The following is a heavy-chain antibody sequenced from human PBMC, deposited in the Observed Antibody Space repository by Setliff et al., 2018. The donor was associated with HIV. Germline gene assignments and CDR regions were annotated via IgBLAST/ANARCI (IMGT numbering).Heavy chain of an antibody. J-gene: IGHJ5*02. CDR1: GGSFSGYY. D-gene: IGHD2-2*01. V-gene: IGHV4-34*01. CDR2: SDHSGST. Sequence: PSETLSLTCAVYGGSFSGYYLSWIRQPPGKGLEWIGESDHSGSTNYNPSLKSRVTISVDTSKSQFSLKLTSVTAADTAVYYCARGLGGYCSSVSCYEADHWGQGTLVTVSS. CDR3: ARGLGGYCSSVSCYEADH.